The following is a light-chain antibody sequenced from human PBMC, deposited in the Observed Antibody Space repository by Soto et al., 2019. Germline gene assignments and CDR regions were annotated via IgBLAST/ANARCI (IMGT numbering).Light chain of an antibody. CDR2: DTS. CDR1: QGIGAT. V-gene: IGKV3-11*01. CDR3: QQRSNWPPWT. J-gene: IGKJ1*01. Sequence: EIVLTQSPATLSVSPGEGATLSCRASQGIGATLAWYQQKPGQTPRLLIYDTSIRATGIPARFSGSGSGTDFTLTISSLEPEDFAVYYCQQRSNWPPWTFGQGTKVDIK.